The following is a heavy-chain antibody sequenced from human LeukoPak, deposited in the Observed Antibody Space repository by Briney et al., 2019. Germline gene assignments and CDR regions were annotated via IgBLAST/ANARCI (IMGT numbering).Heavy chain of an antibody. J-gene: IGHJ4*02. CDR1: GFSFNTYP. CDR3: ARPDDSESFYRANHY. V-gene: IGHV3-30*04. Sequence: PGRSMRLSCAASGFSFNTYPMHWVRQAPGKGLEWEAVISNDGNNKYYADSVKGRFTISRDNSNNTLSLQMNGLRVEDTAVYYCARPDDSESFYRANHYWGRGTLVTVS. CDR2: ISNDGNNK. D-gene: IGHD3-10*01.